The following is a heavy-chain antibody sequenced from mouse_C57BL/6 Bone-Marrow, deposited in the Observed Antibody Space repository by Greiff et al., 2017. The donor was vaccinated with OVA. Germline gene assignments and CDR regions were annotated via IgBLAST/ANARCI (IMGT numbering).Heavy chain of an antibody. D-gene: IGHD4-1*01. CDR2: IDPSDSYT. CDR1: GYTFTSYW. V-gene: IGHV1-59*01. CDR3: ARWELGWYFDV. Sequence: QVQLKQSGAELVRPGTSVKLSCKASGYTFTSYWMHWVKQRPGQGLEWIGVIDPSDSYTNYNQKFKGKATLTVDTSSSTAYMQLSSLTSEDSAVYYCARWELGWYFDVWGTGTTVTVSS. J-gene: IGHJ1*03.